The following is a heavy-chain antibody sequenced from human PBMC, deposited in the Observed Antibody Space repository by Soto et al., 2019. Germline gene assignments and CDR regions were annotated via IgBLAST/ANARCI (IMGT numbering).Heavy chain of an antibody. J-gene: IGHJ4*02. D-gene: IGHD3-16*01. CDR1: GYTFIRYA. V-gene: IGHV1-3*01. CDR3: ARDDYGDYFDY. Sequence: SVKVSCKASGYTFIRYAIHWVRQAPGQRLEWMGWINAGNGNTKYSQKFQGRVTITRDTFASTAYMELSSLRSEDTAVYYCARDDYGDYFDYWGQGTPVTVSS. CDR2: INAGNGNT.